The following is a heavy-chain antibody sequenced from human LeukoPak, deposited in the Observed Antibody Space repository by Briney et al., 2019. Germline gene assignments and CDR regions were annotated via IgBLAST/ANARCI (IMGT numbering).Heavy chain of an antibody. D-gene: IGHD2-8*01. J-gene: IGHJ6*02. CDR3: ATGGLGYYSYYGMDV. CDR1: GFTFSSYA. Sequence: PGGSLRLSCAASGFTFSSYAMSWVRQAPGKGLEWVSDISGSGGSTYYADSVKGRFTISRDNAKNTLYLQMNSLRAEDTAVYYCATGGLGYYSYYGMDVWGQGTTVTVSS. CDR2: ISGSGGST. V-gene: IGHV3-23*01.